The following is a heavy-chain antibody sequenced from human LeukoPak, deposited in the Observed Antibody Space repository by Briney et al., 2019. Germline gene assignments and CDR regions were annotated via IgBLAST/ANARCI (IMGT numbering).Heavy chain of an antibody. Sequence: GESPQISCKGSGYSFTSYWIGWVRQMPGKGLEWMGIIYPGDSDTRYSPSFQGQVTISADKSISTAYLQWSSLKASVTAMYYCARGKYCSSTSCYDGWLGSFDPWGQGTLVTVSS. J-gene: IGHJ5*02. CDR1: GYSFTSYW. D-gene: IGHD2-2*01. V-gene: IGHV5-51*01. CDR3: ARGKYCSSTSCYDGWLGSFDP. CDR2: IYPGDSDT.